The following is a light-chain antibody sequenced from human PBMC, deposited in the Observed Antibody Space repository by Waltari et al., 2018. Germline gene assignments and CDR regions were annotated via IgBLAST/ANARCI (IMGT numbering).Light chain of an antibody. CDR2: EVI. Sequence: QSALTQPASVSGTPGQSITISCTGTTSDVGNYDLVSWYQHHPGKAPKLLICEVIKRPSGVFSRFSVSKSGRTASLIISGRQPDDDADYYCCSYAVRGTDVFGSGTKVTVL. CDR1: TSDVGNYDL. V-gene: IGLV2-23*02. J-gene: IGLJ1*01. CDR3: CSYAVRGTDV.